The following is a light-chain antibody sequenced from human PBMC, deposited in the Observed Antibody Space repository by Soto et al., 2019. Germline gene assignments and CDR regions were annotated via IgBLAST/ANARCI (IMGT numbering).Light chain of an antibody. Sequence: DIQLTQSPSSLAASIGDRVTITCRASQGISSYLAWYQQKPGKVPKLLIYAASTLQSGVPTRFSGSGSGTEFTLTISSLQPEDFATYYCQQVSTYPITFGQGTRVE. V-gene: IGKV1-9*01. J-gene: IGKJ5*01. CDR2: AAS. CDR1: QGISSY. CDR3: QQVSTYPIT.